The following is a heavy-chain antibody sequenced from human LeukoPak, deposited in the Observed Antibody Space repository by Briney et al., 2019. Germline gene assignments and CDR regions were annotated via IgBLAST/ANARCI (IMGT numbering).Heavy chain of an antibody. V-gene: IGHV1-2*02. D-gene: IGHD3-22*01. J-gene: IGHJ2*01. CDR1: GYTFTGYY. CDR3: ARDTVSYYCDSSGGFDL. CDR2: INPNSGGT. Sequence: ASVKVSCKASGYTFTGYYMHWVRQAPGQGLEWMGWINPNSGGTNYAQKFQGRVTMTRDTSISTAYMELSRLRSDDTAVYYCARDTVSYYCDSSGGFDLWGRGTLVTVSS.